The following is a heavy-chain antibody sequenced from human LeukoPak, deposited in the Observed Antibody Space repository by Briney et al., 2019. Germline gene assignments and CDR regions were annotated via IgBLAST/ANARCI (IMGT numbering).Heavy chain of an antibody. Sequence: SETLSLTCAVYGGSFSGYYWSWIRQPPGKGLEWIGEINHSGRTNYNPSLKSRVTISVDTSKNQFCVKLSSVTAADTAVYYCAIAVFEYSYGAYYYYYGMDVWGQGTTVTVSS. J-gene: IGHJ6*02. CDR1: GGSFSGYY. V-gene: IGHV4-34*01. CDR3: AIAVFEYSYGAYYYYYGMDV. D-gene: IGHD5-18*01. CDR2: INHSGRT.